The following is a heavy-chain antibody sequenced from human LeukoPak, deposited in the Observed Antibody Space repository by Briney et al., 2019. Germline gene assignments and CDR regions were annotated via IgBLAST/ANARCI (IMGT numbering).Heavy chain of an antibody. D-gene: IGHD4-17*01. CDR1: GGSISSGSYY. CDR2: IYTSGST. J-gene: IGHJ6*02. V-gene: IGHV4-61*02. Sequence: SQTLSLTCTVSGGSISSGSYYWSWIRQPAGKGLEWIGRIYTSGSTNYNPSLKSRVTISVDTSKNQFSLNVSSVTAADTAVYYCARDYGDYGMDVWGQGTTVTVSS. CDR3: ARDYGDYGMDV.